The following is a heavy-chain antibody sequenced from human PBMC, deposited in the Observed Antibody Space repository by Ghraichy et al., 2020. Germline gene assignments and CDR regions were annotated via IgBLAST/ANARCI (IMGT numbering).Heavy chain of an antibody. CDR3: ARHTAVAAPFDY. CDR2: IYYSGST. D-gene: IGHD6-19*01. CDR1: GGSISSYY. V-gene: IGHV4-59*01. Sequence: SETLSLTCTVSGGSISSYYWSWIRQPPGKGLEWIGYIYYSGSTNYNPSLKSRVTISVDTSKNQFSLKLSSVTAADTAVYYCARHTAVAAPFDYWGQGTLVTVSS. J-gene: IGHJ4*02.